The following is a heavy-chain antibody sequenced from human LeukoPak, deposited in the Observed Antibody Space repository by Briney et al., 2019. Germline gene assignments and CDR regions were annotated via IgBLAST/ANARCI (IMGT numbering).Heavy chain of an antibody. V-gene: IGHV3-30*18. CDR3: AKTQTNRYYYFDY. J-gene: IGHJ4*02. Sequence: GRSLRLSCAASGFTFSTYGMHGVRQAPGKGLEWVAIVSYDGSDKYYADSVKGRFTISRDNSKNTLYLQMNSLRPEDTAVYYCAKTQTNRYYYFDYWGQGTLVTVPS. CDR1: GFTFSTYG. CDR2: VSYDGSDK. D-gene: IGHD1-26*01.